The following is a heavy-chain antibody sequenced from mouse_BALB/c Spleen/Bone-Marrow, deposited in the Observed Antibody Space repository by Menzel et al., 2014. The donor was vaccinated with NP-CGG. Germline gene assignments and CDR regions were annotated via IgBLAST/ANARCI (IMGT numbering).Heavy chain of an antibody. J-gene: IGHJ2*01. CDR3: ATRFITTAGY. Sequence: EVQLQQSGPELVKPGASVKISCKASGYTFXDYNMHWVKQSHGKSLEWIGYIYPYNGGTGYNQKFESKATLTVDNSSSTAYMELRSLTSEDSAVYYCATRFITTAGYWGQGTTLTVSS. D-gene: IGHD1-2*01. CDR2: IYPYNGGT. V-gene: IGHV1S29*02. CDR1: GYTFXDYN.